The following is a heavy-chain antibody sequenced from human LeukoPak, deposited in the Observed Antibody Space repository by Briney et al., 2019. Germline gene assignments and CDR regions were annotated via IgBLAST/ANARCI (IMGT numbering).Heavy chain of an antibody. CDR2: IKQDESEK. V-gene: IGHV3-7*01. CDR3: ARDDRPSANSRDWLNP. D-gene: IGHD4/OR15-4a*01. J-gene: IGHJ5*02. CDR1: GFTFSSYW. Sequence: GGSLRLSCATSGFTFSSYWMSWVRQAPGKGLEWVANIKQDESEKYYVDSVKGRFTISRDNAKSSLYLQMNSLRAEDTAVYYSARDDRPSANSRDWLNPWGQGTLVTVSS.